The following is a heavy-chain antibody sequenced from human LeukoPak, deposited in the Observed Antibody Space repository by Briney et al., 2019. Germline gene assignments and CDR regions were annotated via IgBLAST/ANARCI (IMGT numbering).Heavy chain of an antibody. V-gene: IGHV3-23*01. CDR1: GFTFSSYG. CDR3: AKRGSGWYEDYYYYMDV. CDR2: ISGSGGST. D-gene: IGHD6-19*01. Sequence: PGGSLRLSCAASGFTFSSYGVSWVRQAPGKGLEWVSAISGSGGSTYYADSVKGRFTISRDNSKNTLYLQMNSLRAEDTAVYYCAKRGSGWYEDYYYYMDVWGKGTTVTISS. J-gene: IGHJ6*03.